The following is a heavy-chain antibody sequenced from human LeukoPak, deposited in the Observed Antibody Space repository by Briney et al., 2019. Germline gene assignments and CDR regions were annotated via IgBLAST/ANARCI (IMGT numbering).Heavy chain of an antibody. J-gene: IGHJ4*02. Sequence: GGSLRLSCEASGFTFDDYGMSWVRRRPGRGLEWVSGINRNGGSTDYADSVKGRFTISRDNAKNSHFLQMNSLRVEDTALYYCARGFRNGPFDCWGQGTQVTVSS. CDR2: INRNGGST. CDR3: ARGFRNGPFDC. CDR1: GFTFDDYG. D-gene: IGHD3-10*01. V-gene: IGHV3-20*04.